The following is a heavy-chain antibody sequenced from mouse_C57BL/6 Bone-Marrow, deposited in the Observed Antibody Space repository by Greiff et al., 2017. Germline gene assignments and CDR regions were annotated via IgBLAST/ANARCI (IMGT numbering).Heavy chain of an antibody. CDR1: GFNIKDDY. CDR2: IDPEDGNT. CDR3: FTLRN. V-gene: IGHV14-4*01. J-gene: IGHJ2*01. Sequence: VQLQQSGAELVRPGASVRLSCTASGFNIKDDYMHWVKQRPEQGLEWIGGIDPEDGNTECASKFQGKATITADTSSNTAYLQLSSLTSEDTAVYYCFTLRNWGQGTTLTVSS.